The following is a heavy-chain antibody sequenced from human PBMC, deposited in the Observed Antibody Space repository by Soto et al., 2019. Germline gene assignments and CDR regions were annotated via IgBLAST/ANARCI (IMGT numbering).Heavy chain of an antibody. CDR1: GGSISSDDYY. V-gene: IGHV4-30-4*01. CDR2: IHSSGSI. J-gene: IGHJ6*02. CDR3: ARTIYCINGVCGPLYGMDV. Sequence: SETLSLTCTVSGGSISSDDYYWSWIRQAPGRGLEWIGYIHSSGSIYYNPSLKSRATMSIDTAGNQFSLKLSSVTAADTAVYYCARTIYCINGVCGPLYGMDVWGQGTTVTVSS. D-gene: IGHD2-8*01.